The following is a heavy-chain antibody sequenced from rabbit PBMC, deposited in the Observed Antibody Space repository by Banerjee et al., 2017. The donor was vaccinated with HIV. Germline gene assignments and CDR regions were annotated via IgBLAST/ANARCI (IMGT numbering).Heavy chain of an antibody. Sequence: QEQLVESGGGLVQPEGSLTLTCTASGFTLSSYWMCWVRQAPGKGLEWIACIYAGSSGSAKYASWAKGRFTISKTSSTTVTLQMTSLTAADTATYFCARGDGSTSTYYFYYGMDLWGPGTLVTVS. CDR3: ARGDGSTSTYYFYYGMDL. J-gene: IGHJ6*01. V-gene: IGHV1S45*01. CDR1: GFTLSSYW. CDR2: IYAGSSGSA. D-gene: IGHD1-1*01.